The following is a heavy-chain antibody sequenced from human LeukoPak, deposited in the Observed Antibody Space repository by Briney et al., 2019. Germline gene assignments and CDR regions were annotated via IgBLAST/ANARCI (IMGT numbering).Heavy chain of an antibody. CDR3: ARDRGYQPDY. V-gene: IGHV3-74*01. CDR2: INSDGSST. J-gene: IGHJ4*02. CDR1: GFTFNIYW. Sequence: PGGSLRLSCAASGFTFNIYWMHWVRQFPGKGLVWVSLINSDGSSTSYADSAKGRFTISRDNAKNTVYLQINSLRAEDTAVYYCARDRGYQPDYWGQGTRVTVSS. D-gene: IGHD3-10*01.